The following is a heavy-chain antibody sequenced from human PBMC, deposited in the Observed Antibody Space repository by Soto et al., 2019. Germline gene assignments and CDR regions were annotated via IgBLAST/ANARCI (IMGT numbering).Heavy chain of an antibody. D-gene: IGHD5-12*01. Sequence: EVQLVESGGGLVQPGGSLRLSGAASGFTVSSNYMSWVRQAPGKGLEWVSVIYSGGSTYYEDSVKGRFTISRHNSKNTLYLQMNSLRAEETAVYYCASGYAYAFDIWGQGTMVTVSS. J-gene: IGHJ3*02. CDR1: GFTVSSNY. CDR2: IYSGGST. V-gene: IGHV3-53*04. CDR3: ASGYAYAFDI.